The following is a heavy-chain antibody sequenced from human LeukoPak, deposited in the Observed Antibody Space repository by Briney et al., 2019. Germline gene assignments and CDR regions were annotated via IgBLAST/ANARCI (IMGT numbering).Heavy chain of an antibody. Sequence: GGSLRLSCAASGFTFSSYWMSWVRQAPGKGLEWVANIKQDGSEKYYVDSVKGRFTIFRDNAKNSLYLQMNSLRAEDTAVYYCARAVGLRYFDWLLPFDYWGQGTLVAVSS. CDR1: GFTFSSYW. J-gene: IGHJ4*02. D-gene: IGHD3-9*01. V-gene: IGHV3-7*01. CDR2: IKQDGSEK. CDR3: ARAVGLRYFDWLLPFDY.